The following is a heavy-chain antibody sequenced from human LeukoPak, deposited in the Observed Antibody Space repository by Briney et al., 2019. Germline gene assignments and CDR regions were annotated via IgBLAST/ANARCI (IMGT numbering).Heavy chain of an antibody. CDR1: GFTFNTHA. CDR2: VSDTGDLR. Sequence: GGSLRLSCAASGFTFNTHAINWVRQAPGEGLEWVAAVSDTGDLRYSANSVKGRFAISRDNSKNTAFLQMYSLRAEDTALYYCVKGGLRSGYSFEDWGQGTLVSVSS. D-gene: IGHD3-9*01. V-gene: IGHV3-23*01. J-gene: IGHJ4*02. CDR3: VKGGLRSGYSFED.